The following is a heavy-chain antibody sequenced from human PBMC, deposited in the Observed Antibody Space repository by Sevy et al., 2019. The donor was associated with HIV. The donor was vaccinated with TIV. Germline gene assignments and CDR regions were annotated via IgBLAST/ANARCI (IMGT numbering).Heavy chain of an antibody. V-gene: IGHV3-7*01. J-gene: IGHJ4*02. CDR2: IKQDGSVK. D-gene: IGHD6-13*01. CDR1: GFTLNSYW. Sequence: GGSLGLSFVASGFTLNSYWMSWVRQAPGKGLEWVANIKQDGSVKYYVNSVKGRFTISRDNARNLLYLQMNSLRVEDTALYYCVRAIAADGSFWGQGTLVTVSS. CDR3: VRAIAADGSF.